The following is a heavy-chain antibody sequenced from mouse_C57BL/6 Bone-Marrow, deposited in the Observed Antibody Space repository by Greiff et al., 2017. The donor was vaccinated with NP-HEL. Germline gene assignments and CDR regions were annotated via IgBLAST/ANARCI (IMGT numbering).Heavy chain of an antibody. D-gene: IGHD1-1*01. CDR2: IYIGNGYT. V-gene: IGHV1-58*01. CDR1: GYTFTSYG. J-gene: IGHJ1*03. Sequence: DVKLQESGAELVRPGSSVKMSCKTSGYTFTSYGINWVKQRPGQGLEWIGYIYIGNGYTEYNEKFKGKATLTSDTSSSTAYMQLSSLTSEDSAIYFCAVYYYGSSFYWYFDVWGTGTTVTVSS. CDR3: AVYYYGSSFYWYFDV.